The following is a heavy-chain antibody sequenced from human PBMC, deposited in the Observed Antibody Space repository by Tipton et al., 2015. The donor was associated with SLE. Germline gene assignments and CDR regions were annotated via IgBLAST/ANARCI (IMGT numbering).Heavy chain of an antibody. V-gene: IGHV4-34*01. CDR2: INHSGST. CDR3: ARLGPDCSSTSCYFDY. J-gene: IGHJ4*02. Sequence: GLVKPSETLYLTCTVSAGSISGYYWSWIRQPPGKGLEWIGEINHSGSTNYNPSLKRRVTISVDTSKNQFSLKLISVTAADTAVYYCARLGPDCSSTSCYFDYWGQGTLVTVSS. CDR1: AGSISGYY. D-gene: IGHD2-2*01.